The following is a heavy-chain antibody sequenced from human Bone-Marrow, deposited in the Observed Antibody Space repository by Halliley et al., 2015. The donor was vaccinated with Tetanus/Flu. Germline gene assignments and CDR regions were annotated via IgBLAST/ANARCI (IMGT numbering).Heavy chain of an antibody. Sequence: TLSLTCTVSGGSIDSDYWSWLRQPPGKGLEWIGLIDYSGSTNYNPSLQSRVTISVDTSKNQFSLKLNSVTAADTAVYYCTRGSGLLADFWGQGTLVTVSS. CDR1: GGSIDSDY. J-gene: IGHJ4*02. CDR3: TRGSGLLADF. D-gene: IGHD1-26*01. CDR2: IDYSGST. V-gene: IGHV4-59*01.